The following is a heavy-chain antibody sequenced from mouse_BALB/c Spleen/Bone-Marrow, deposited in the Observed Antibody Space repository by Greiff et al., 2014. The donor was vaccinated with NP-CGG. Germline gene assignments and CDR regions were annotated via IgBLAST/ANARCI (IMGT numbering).Heavy chain of an antibody. D-gene: IGHD1-1*01. CDR1: GFNIKDTY. CDR2: IDPANGNT. V-gene: IGHV14-3*02. Sequence: DVQLVESGAELVKPGASVKLSCTASGFNIKDTYMHWVKQRPEQGLEWIGRIDPANGNTKYDPKFQGKATITADTSSNTAYLQLSSLTSEDTAVYYCATYYYGSSWGFAYWGQGTLVTVSA. CDR3: ATYYYGSSWGFAY. J-gene: IGHJ3*01.